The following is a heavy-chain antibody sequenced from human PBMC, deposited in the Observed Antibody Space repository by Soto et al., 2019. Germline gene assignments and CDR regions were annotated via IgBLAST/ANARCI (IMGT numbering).Heavy chain of an antibody. V-gene: IGHV4-39*07. J-gene: IGHJ4*02. CDR3: ARGVYSSGWSFDY. CDR2: IYYSGST. D-gene: IGHD6-19*01. CDR1: GGSISSSSYY. Sequence: SETLSLTCTVSGGSISSSSYYWGWIRQPPGKGLEWIGSIYYSGSTNYNPSLKSRVTISVDTSKNQFSLKLSSVTAADTAVYYCARGVYSSGWSFDYWGQGTLVTVSS.